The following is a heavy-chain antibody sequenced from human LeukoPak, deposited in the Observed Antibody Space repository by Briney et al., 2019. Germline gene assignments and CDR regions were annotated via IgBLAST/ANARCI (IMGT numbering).Heavy chain of an antibody. CDR1: GYTFTDYY. CDR3: ARGGSGSYFSWLDP. Sequence: ASVKVSCKASGYTFTDYYIHWVRHAPGQGLECMGWINPNSGGTNYAQKFQGRVTMTRDTSTSTAYMELSRLRSDDTAVYYCARGGSGSYFSWLDPWGQGTLVTVSS. V-gene: IGHV1-2*02. J-gene: IGHJ5*02. CDR2: INPNSGGT. D-gene: IGHD3-10*01.